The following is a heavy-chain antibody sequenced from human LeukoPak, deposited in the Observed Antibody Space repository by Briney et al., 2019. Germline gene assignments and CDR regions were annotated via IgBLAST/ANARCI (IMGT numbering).Heavy chain of an antibody. CDR1: GFTFSIFG. CDR3: AKDRWLQGYFDY. V-gene: IGHV3-30*02. Sequence: GGSLRLSCAASGFTFSIFGMSWVRQAPGKGLEWVAFIRHDGSNKYYADSVKGRCTISRDNSKKTVYLQMNSLRTEDTAVYYCAKDRWLQGYFDYWGQGTLVTVSS. CDR2: IRHDGSNK. D-gene: IGHD5-24*01. J-gene: IGHJ4*02.